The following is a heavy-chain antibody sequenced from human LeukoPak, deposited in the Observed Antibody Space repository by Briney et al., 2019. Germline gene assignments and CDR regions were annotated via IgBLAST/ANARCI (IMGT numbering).Heavy chain of an antibody. J-gene: IGHJ4*02. CDR2: ISYDGSNK. Sequence: GRSLRLSCAASGLTFSSNAMHWVRQAPGKGLEWVAVISYDGSNKYYADSVKGRFTISRDNSKSTLYLQMNSLRPEDTAVYYCAKADTSGWYNFDYWGQGTLVTVSS. CDR3: AKADTSGWYNFDY. V-gene: IGHV3-30*18. CDR1: GLTFSSNA. D-gene: IGHD6-19*01.